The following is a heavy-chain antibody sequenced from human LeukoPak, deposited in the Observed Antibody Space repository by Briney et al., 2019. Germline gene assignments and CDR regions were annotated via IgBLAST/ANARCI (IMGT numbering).Heavy chain of an antibody. Sequence: SETLSLTCAVYGGSFSGYYWSWIRQPPGKGLEWIGEINHSGSTNYNQSLKSRVTISVDTSKNQFSLKLSSVTAADTAVYYCASKPRGTVVTHFDYWGQGTLVTVSS. D-gene: IGHD4-23*01. CDR1: GGSFSGYY. J-gene: IGHJ4*02. CDR2: INHSGST. CDR3: ASKPRGTVVTHFDY. V-gene: IGHV4-34*01.